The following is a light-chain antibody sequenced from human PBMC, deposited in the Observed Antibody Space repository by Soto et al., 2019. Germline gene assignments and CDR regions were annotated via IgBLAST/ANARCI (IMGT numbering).Light chain of an antibody. V-gene: IGLV2-14*01. CDR1: SSDVGGYNY. Sequence: QSVLTQPASVSGSPGQSITISCTGTSSDVGGYNYVSWYQQYPGKAPKLMIYDVSNRPSGVSYRFSGSKSCNTASLTISGLLSEDEADYYCSSYTISNTLVFGSGTKVTVL. J-gene: IGLJ1*01. CDR3: SSYTISNTLV. CDR2: DVS.